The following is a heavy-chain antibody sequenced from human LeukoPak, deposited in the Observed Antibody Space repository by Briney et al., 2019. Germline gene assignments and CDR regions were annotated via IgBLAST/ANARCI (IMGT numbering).Heavy chain of an antibody. J-gene: IGHJ1*01. CDR2: IYYSGST. CDR3: ERGGWYKRYFQH. D-gene: IGHD1-1*01. Sequence: SETLSLTCTVSGGTISSCYWSWLRQPPGKGLEWIGYIYYSGSTNYNPSLKSRVTLSVDSPKNQFSLKLSSVTAADAAVYYCERGGWYKRYFQHWGQGTLVTVSS. V-gene: IGHV4-59*01. CDR1: GGTISSCY.